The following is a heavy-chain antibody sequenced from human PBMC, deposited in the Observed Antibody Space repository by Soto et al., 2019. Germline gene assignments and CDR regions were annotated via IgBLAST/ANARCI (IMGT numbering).Heavy chain of an antibody. V-gene: IGHV1-18*01. D-gene: IGHD3-10*01. J-gene: IGHJ6*02. CDR3: ARSGRPGYYYYIMDV. Sequence: ASVKVSCKDSGYTFTSYGVSWVRQAPGQGLEWMGWISVYNGNTKYAQKLQGRVTMTTDTSTSTAYMELRGLRSDDTAVYYCARSGRPGYYYYIMDVWGQGTTVTVS. CDR2: ISVYNGNT. CDR1: GYTFTSYG.